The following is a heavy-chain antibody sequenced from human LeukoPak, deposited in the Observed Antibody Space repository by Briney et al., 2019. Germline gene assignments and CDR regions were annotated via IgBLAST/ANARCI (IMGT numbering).Heavy chain of an antibody. CDR3: ARDRVVGAPYRVCDI. J-gene: IGHJ3*02. Sequence: PSETLSLTCTVSGGSISSYNWSWIRQPPGKGLGWIGFIYYSGRTNSNPSVKSRVTIPVDTSKNQFSLKLSSVTAADTAVYYCARDRVVGAPYRVCDIGGQGTVDSLSS. CDR2: IYYSGRT. CDR1: GGSISSYN. D-gene: IGHD1-26*01. V-gene: IGHV4-59*01.